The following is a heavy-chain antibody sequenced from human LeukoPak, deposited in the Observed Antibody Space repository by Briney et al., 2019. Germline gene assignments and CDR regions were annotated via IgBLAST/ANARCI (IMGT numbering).Heavy chain of an antibody. V-gene: IGHV1-24*01. D-gene: IGHD3-22*01. Sequence: ASVKVSCKVSGYTLTELSMHWVRQAPGKGLEWMGGFDPEDGETIYAQKFQGRVTMTRDMSTSTVYMELSSLRSEDTAVYYCARNGLLRAFDIWGQGTMVTVSS. J-gene: IGHJ3*02. CDR3: ARNGLLRAFDI. CDR1: GYTLTELS. CDR2: FDPEDGET.